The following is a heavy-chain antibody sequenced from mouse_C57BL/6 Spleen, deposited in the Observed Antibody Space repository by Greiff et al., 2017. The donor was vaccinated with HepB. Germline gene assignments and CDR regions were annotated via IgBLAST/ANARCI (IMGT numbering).Heavy chain of an antibody. D-gene: IGHD2-4*01. Sequence: EVQLQQSGPELVKPGASVKISCKASGYTFTDYYMNWVKQSHGKSLEWIGDINPNNGGTSYNQKFKGKATLTVDKSSSTAYMELRSLTSEDSAVYYCARGYDYDGHYYAMDYWGQGTSVTVSS. CDR2: INPNNGGT. CDR3: ARGYDYDGHYYAMDY. CDR1: GYTFTDYY. V-gene: IGHV1-26*01. J-gene: IGHJ4*01.